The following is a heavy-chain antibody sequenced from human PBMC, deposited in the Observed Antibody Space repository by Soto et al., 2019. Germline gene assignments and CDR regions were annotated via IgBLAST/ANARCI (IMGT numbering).Heavy chain of an antibody. CDR3: ARYCISTICQYSSSWRIIDYYYYGMDV. J-gene: IGHJ6*02. CDR1: GYTFTSYD. Sequence: ASVKVSCKASGYTFTSYDINWVRQATGQGLEWMGWMNPNSGNTGYAQKFQGRVTMTRNTSISTAYMELSSLRSEDTAVYYCARYCISTICQYSSSWRIIDYYYYGMDVWGQGTTVTVSS. V-gene: IGHV1-8*01. CDR2: MNPNSGNT. D-gene: IGHD6-13*01.